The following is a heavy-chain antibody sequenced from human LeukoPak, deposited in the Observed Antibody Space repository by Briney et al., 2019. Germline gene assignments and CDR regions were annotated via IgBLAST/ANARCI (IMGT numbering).Heavy chain of an antibody. CDR2: INHSGST. D-gene: IGHD6-13*01. V-gene: IGHV4-34*01. CDR3: ARGEQQLIIDY. J-gene: IGHJ4*02. Sequence: SETLSLTCTVSGGSISSYYWSWIRQPPGKGLEWIGEINHSGSTNYNPSLKSRVTISVDTSKNQFSLKLSSVTAADTAVYYCARGEQQLIIDYWGQGTLVTVSS. CDR1: GGSISSYY.